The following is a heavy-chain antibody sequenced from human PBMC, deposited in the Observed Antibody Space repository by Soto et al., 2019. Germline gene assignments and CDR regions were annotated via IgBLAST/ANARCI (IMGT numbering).Heavy chain of an antibody. CDR1: GYTFTSYG. D-gene: IGHD3-9*01. CDR2: ISAYNGNT. J-gene: IGHJ4*02. CDR3: VGFKSSTIFSH. V-gene: IGHV1-18*04. Sequence: ASVKVSCKASGYTFTSYGISWVRQAPGQGLEWMGWISAYNGNTNYAQKLQGRVTMTTDTSTSTAYMELRSLRSDDTAVYFCVGFKSSTIFSHWGQGTLVTVSS.